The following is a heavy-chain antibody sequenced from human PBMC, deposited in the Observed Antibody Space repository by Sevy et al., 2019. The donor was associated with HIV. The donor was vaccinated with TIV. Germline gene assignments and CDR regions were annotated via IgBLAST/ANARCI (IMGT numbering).Heavy chain of an antibody. V-gene: IGHV3-33*01. D-gene: IGHD6-19*01. CDR3: ARESLAVAGIGYYFDY. CDR2: IWYDGSNR. Sequence: GGSLRLSCAASGFSFNGYGMHWVRQAPGKGLEWVAIIWYDGSNRSYGDSVKGRFTISRDNSKNTLYLQMNSLRAEDTAVYYYARESLAVAGIGYYFDYWGQGALVTVYS. J-gene: IGHJ4*02. CDR1: GFSFNGYG.